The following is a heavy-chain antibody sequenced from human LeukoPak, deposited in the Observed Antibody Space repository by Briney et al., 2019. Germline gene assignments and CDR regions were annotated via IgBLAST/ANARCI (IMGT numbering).Heavy chain of an antibody. CDR1: GYTFNGYF. CDR2: INPNSGGT. V-gene: IGHV1-2*02. J-gene: IGHJ4*02. Sequence: ASVRVSCKASGYTFNGYFMHWVRQAPGQGLEWMGWINPNSGGTNYAQKFQGSVTMTRDTSISTVYVELSRLRSDDTAVYYCARGWGWYGFCDYWGQGTLVTVSS. D-gene: IGHD3-3*01. CDR3: ARGWGWYGFCDY.